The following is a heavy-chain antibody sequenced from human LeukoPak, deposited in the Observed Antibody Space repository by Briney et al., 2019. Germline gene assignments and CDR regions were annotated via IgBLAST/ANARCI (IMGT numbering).Heavy chain of an antibody. CDR2: ISAYNGNT. V-gene: IGHV1-18*01. CDR3: ARGGKYFRFDP. J-gene: IGHJ5*02. D-gene: IGHD1-26*01. CDR1: GYTFTHYI. Sequence: ASVNLSCTASGYTFTHYIISWVRQAPGQGLEWMGWISAYNGNTNYAQKLQGRVTMNTDTSTATAYMELRSLRSDDTAVYYCARGGKYFRFDPWGQGTLVTVSS.